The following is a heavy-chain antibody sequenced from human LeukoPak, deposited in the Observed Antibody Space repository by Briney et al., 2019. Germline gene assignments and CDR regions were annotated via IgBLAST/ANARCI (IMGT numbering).Heavy chain of an antibody. Sequence: PGGSLRLSCVASGFTFSSYSMNWVRQAPGRGLEWVSSISSSSSYIYYADSVKGRFTISRDNAKNSLYLQMNSLRAEDTAVYYCARVHVVVVAATPTDAFDIWGQGTMVTVSS. J-gene: IGHJ3*02. V-gene: IGHV3-21*01. D-gene: IGHD2-15*01. CDR2: ISSSSSYI. CDR3: ARVHVVVVAATPTDAFDI. CDR1: GFTFSSYS.